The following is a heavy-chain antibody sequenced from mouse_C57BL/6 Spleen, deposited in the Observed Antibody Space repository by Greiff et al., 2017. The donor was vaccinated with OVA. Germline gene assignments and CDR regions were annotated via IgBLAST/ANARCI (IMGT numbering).Heavy chain of an antibody. CDR1: GYTFTSYW. Sequence: QVQLQQPGAELVKPGASVKLSCKASGYTFTSYWMHWVKQRPGQGLEWIGMIHPNSGSTNYNEKFKSKATLTVDKSSSTAYMQLSSLTSEDSAVYYCARGGYYYGSSYDYWGQGTLVTVSA. CDR2: IHPNSGST. V-gene: IGHV1-64*01. CDR3: ARGGYYYGSSYDY. D-gene: IGHD1-1*01. J-gene: IGHJ3*01.